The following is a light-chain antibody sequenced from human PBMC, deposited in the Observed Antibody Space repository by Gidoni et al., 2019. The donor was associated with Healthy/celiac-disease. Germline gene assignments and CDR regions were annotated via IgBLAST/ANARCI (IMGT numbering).Light chain of an antibody. CDR2: QDS. Sequence: SYELTQPPSVSVSPGKTASITCSGDKLGDNYACWYQQKPGQSPVLVIYQDSKRPSGIPERFSGSNSGNTATLTISGTQAMDEADYYCQAWDSSSYVFGTGTKVTVL. CDR1: KLGDNY. V-gene: IGLV3-1*01. CDR3: QAWDSSSYV. J-gene: IGLJ1*01.